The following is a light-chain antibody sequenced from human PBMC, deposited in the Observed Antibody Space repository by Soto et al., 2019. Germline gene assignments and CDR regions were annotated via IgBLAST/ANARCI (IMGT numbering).Light chain of an antibody. J-gene: IGLJ1*01. CDR2: EVV. V-gene: IGLV2-8*01. Sequence: QSAVTQSPSASGSPGQAVTISCTGTKSDIGVYDFVSWYQHHPGKAPRLIIYEVVQRPSGVPDRFSGSKSGNTASLTVSGLQAADEADYFCKSYAGSNTYVFGSGTKV. CDR1: KSDIGVYDF. CDR3: KSYAGSNTYV.